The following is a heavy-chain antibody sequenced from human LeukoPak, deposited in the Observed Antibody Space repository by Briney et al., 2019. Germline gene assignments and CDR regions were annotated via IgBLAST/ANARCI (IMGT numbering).Heavy chain of an antibody. CDR3: ARDGVGNDICDY. V-gene: IGHV1-2*02. J-gene: IGHJ4*02. CDR2: ISPHSGGT. CDR1: GYTFTGYY. Sequence: ASVKVSCKASGYTFTGYYVHWVRQAPGQGLEWMGWISPHSGGTKYAQKFQGRVTMTRDTSISTAYMELSRLRSDDTAVYYCARDGVGNDICDYWGQGTLVTVSS. D-gene: IGHD1-1*01.